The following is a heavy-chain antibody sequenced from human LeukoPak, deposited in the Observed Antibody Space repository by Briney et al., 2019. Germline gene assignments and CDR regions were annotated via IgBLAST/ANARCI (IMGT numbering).Heavy chain of an antibody. J-gene: IGHJ4*02. CDR1: GFTFSSYS. Sequence: GGSLRLSCAASGFTFSSYSMNWARQAPGKGLEWVSYISSSSGTIYYADSVKGRFTISRDNAKNSLYLQMNSLRDEDTAVYYCAVYCSSTSCYTTNLFNYWGQGTLVTVSS. CDR2: ISSSSGTI. CDR3: AVYCSSTSCYTTNLFNY. D-gene: IGHD2-2*02. V-gene: IGHV3-48*02.